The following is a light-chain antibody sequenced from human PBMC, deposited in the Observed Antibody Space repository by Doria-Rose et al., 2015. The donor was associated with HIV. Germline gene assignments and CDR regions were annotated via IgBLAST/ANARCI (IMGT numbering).Light chain of an antibody. CDR3: SSYAGSNNVV. Sequence: GSPGQSVTISCTGTSSDVGDYNYVSWYQQHPGKAPKLMIYEVSERPSGVPDRFSGSKSGNTASLTVSGLQAEDEADYYCSSYAGSNNVVFGGGTKLTVL. V-gene: IGLV2-8*01. CDR2: EVS. J-gene: IGLJ2*01. CDR1: SSDVGDYNY.